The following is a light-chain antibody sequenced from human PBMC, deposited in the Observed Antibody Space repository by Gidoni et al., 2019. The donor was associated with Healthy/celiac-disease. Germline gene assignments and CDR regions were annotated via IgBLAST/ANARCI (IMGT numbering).Light chain of an antibody. V-gene: IGKV1-39*01. J-gene: IGKJ4*01. CDR3: QQSYSTLT. CDR1: KSNSIY. CDR2: AAS. Sequence: EMQMTQSPSSLSASVGDRVTITCRASKSNSIYLNWYQQKPEKAPKLMIYAASSLQSGVPSRFSGSGSGTDFTLTISSLQPEDFATYYCQQSYSTLTFXGXTKVEIK.